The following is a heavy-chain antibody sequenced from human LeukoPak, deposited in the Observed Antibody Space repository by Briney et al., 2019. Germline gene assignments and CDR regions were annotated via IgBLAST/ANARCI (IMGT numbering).Heavy chain of an antibody. CDR2: IYHSGST. D-gene: IGHD3-22*01. Sequence: PSGTLSLTCAVSGGSISSSNWWSWVRQPPGKGLEWIGEIYHSGSTNYNPSLKSRVTISVDKSKNQFSLKLSSVTAADTAVYYCTRAVSSTMVVSYYYYYMDVWGKGTTVTVSS. CDR3: TRAVSSTMVVSYYYYYMDV. CDR1: GGSISSSNW. V-gene: IGHV4-4*02. J-gene: IGHJ6*03.